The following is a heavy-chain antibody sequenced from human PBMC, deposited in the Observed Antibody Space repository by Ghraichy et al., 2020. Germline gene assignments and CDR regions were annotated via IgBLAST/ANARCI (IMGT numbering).Heavy chain of an antibody. CDR3: AKEGGSTSFGGMHV. J-gene: IGHJ6*02. CDR2: ISGSGDST. V-gene: IGHV3-23*01. CDR1: GFTFRSYA. D-gene: IGHD2-15*01. Sequence: GGSLRLSCAVSGFTFRSYAMSWVRQTPGKGLEWVSSISGSGDSTYYADSVRGRFTITRDNSKNTLFLQMNSLRAEDTAVYYCAKEGGSTSFGGMHVWGRGTTVTVSS.